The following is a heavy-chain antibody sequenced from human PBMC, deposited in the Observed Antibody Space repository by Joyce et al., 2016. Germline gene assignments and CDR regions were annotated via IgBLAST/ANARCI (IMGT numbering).Heavy chain of an antibody. V-gene: IGHV5-51*01. CDR1: GYSFTTYG. CDR2: INPAGSDT. Sequence: EVLLVLSGAEVKKPGESLRISCTGSGYSFTTYGIGWVRQMPGKGLEWMGSINPAGSDTGYRPSFQVEVTVSDDQSLTTAYLQWSGLKASDSALYICARRSVEVASWFFDYWGQGTLVTVSS. D-gene: IGHD6-19*01. J-gene: IGHJ4*02. CDR3: ARRSVEVASWFFDY.